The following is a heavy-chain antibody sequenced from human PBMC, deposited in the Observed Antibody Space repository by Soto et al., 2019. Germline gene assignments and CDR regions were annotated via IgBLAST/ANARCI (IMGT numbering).Heavy chain of an antibody. J-gene: IGHJ3*02. CDR1: GYTFTRSG. CDR3: AIEKVGASSVHVFDI. V-gene: IGHV1-18*01. CDR2: ISSYNGDT. Sequence: ASVKVSCKASGYTFTRSGISWVRQAPGQGPEWMGWISSYNGDTNYAQTFQGRVTMTTDTSTSTAYMELRSLRSDDTAVYYCAIEKVGASSVHVFDIWGQGTMVTVS. D-gene: IGHD1-26*01.